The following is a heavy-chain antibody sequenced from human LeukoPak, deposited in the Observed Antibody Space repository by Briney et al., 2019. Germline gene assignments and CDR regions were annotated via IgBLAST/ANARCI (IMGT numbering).Heavy chain of an antibody. V-gene: IGHV1-46*01. D-gene: IGHD2-21*01. CDR2: INPSGGDT. Sequence: ASVKVSCKASGYTFTSNYMQWVRQAPGQGLEWMGIINPSGGDTSYAQRFQGRVTLTRDTSTTTVYMELSSLRSEDTAVYYCARSVSISPMFDYWGQGTLIPVSS. CDR3: ARSVSISPMFDY. J-gene: IGHJ4*02. CDR1: GYTFTSNY.